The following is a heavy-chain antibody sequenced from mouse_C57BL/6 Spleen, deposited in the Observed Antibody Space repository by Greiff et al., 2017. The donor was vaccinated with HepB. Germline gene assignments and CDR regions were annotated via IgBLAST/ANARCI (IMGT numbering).Heavy chain of an antibody. V-gene: IGHV1-53*01. CDR2: INPSNGGT. J-gene: IGHJ2*01. CDR1: GYTFTSYW. CDR3: ARGGGDSFLFDY. D-gene: IGHD3-2*01. Sequence: VQLQQSGPELVKPGASVKLSCKASGYTFTSYWMHWVKQRPGQGLEWIGNINPSNGGTNYNEKFKSKATMTVDKSTSTAYMQLSSLTSEDSAVYYCARGGGDSFLFDYWGQGTTLTVSS.